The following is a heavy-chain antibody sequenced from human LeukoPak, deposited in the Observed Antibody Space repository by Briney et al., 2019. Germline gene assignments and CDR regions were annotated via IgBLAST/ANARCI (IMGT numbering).Heavy chain of an antibody. J-gene: IGHJ4*02. CDR3: AREGNDYGDY. CDR2: ISTYNGDT. V-gene: IGHV1-18*01. CDR1: GYTFTRYG. Sequence: ASVKVSCKASGYTFTRYGISWVHQAPGQGLEWMGWISTYNGDTKYVQKLQGRVTMTTDTSTSTAYMELRSLRSDDTAVYYCAREGNDYGDYWGQGSLVIVSS.